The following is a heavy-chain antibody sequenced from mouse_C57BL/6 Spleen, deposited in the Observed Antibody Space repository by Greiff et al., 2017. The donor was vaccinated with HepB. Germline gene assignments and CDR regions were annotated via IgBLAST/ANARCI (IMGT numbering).Heavy chain of an antibody. CDR1: GFTFSDYY. CDR3: ARGGLRSPWYFDV. J-gene: IGHJ1*03. CDR2: INYDGSST. Sequence: EVKLMESEGGLVQPGSSMKLSCTASGFTFSDYYMAWVRQVPEKGLEWVANINYDGSSTYYLDSMKSRFIISRDNAKNILYLQMSSLKSEDTATYYCARGGLRSPWYFDVWGTGTTVTVSS. D-gene: IGHD2-4*01. V-gene: IGHV5-16*01.